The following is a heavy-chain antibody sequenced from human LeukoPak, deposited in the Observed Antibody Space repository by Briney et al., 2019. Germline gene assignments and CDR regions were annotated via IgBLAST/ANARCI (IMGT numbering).Heavy chain of an antibody. J-gene: IGHJ4*02. CDR2: INPNSGGT. Sequence: ASVKVSCKASGYTFTGYYMHWVRQAPGQGLEWMGWINPNSGGTNYAQKFQGRVTMTRDTSISTAYMELSRLRSDDTAVYYCATEFDSSGWYSPNYWGQGTLVTVSS. D-gene: IGHD6-19*01. CDR3: ATEFDSSGWYSPNY. CDR1: GYTFTGYY. V-gene: IGHV1-2*02.